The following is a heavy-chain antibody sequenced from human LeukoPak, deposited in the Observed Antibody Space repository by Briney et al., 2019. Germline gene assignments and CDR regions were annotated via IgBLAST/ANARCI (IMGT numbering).Heavy chain of an antibody. Sequence: QTGGSLRLSCAASGFTFNDYAMYWVRQAPGKGLEWISYISSSSSAIYYADSVKGRFTISRDNAKNSLYLQMNSLRVEDTAVYYCAREGNTWDFDYWGQGTLVTVSS. J-gene: IGHJ4*02. V-gene: IGHV3-48*04. CDR1: GFTFNDYA. CDR3: AREGNTWDFDY. CDR2: ISSSSSAI. D-gene: IGHD7-27*01.